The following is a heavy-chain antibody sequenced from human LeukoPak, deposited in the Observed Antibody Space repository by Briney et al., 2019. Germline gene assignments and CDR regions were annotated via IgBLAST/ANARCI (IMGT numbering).Heavy chain of an antibody. Sequence: SGPALVKPTQTLTLTCTFSGFSLSTSGMRVSWIRQPPGKALEWLARIDWDVDKFYSTSLRTRLTISKDTSKNQVVLTMTNMDPVDTATYYCARYDSSGYWFDYWGQGTLVTVSS. CDR3: ARYDSSGYWFDY. CDR2: IDWDVDK. D-gene: IGHD3-22*01. V-gene: IGHV2-70*04. CDR1: GFSLSTSGMR. J-gene: IGHJ4*02.